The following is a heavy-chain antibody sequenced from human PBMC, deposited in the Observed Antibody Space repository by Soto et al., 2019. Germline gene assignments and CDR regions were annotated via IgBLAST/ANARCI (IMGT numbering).Heavy chain of an antibody. V-gene: IGHV3-23*01. CDR1: GFTFSGYA. J-gene: IGHJ2*01. D-gene: IGHD3-10*01. CDR3: ARKVSGSTGRPELWYFDL. Sequence: EVQLLDSGGGLVQPGGSLRLSCAASGFTFSGYALTWVRQAPGKGLEWFSAISGGCDATFYADSVKGRYTISTDNSQNPLYLQMTALTAEHTAVYYCARKVSGSTGRPELWYFDLWGRGNLVTVSS. CDR2: ISGGCDAT.